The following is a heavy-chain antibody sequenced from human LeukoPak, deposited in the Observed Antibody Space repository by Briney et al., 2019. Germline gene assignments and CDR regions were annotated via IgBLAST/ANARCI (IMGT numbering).Heavy chain of an antibody. V-gene: IGHV4-59*01. CDR2: IYYSGST. Sequence: SETLSLTCTVSGGSISSYYWSWIRQPPGKGLEWIGYIYYSGSTNYNPSLKSRVTISVDTSKNQFSLKLNSVTAADTAVYYCARGGGIRSAFDIWGQGTMVTVSS. J-gene: IGHJ3*02. CDR1: GGSISSYY. CDR3: ARGGGIRSAFDI. D-gene: IGHD3-3*02.